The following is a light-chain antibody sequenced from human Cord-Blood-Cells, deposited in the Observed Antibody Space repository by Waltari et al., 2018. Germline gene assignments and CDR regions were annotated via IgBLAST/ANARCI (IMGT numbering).Light chain of an antibody. CDR3: QQYYSTPYT. CDR2: WAS. Sequence: DIVMTQSPDSLAESLGGRATINCNASQIVLYSSNNKKYLAWYQQKPGHPPKLLIYWASIRESEVPDRFSGSGSGTDFTLTISSLQAEDVAVYYCQQYYSTPYTFGQGTKLEIK. J-gene: IGKJ2*01. V-gene: IGKV4-1*01. CDR1: QIVLYSSNNKKY.